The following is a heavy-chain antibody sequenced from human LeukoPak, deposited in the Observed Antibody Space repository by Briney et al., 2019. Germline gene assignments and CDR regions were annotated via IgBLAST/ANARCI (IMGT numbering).Heavy chain of an antibody. CDR3: AREVVAAVYDAFDI. J-gene: IGHJ3*02. CDR1: GYIFTDYY. V-gene: IGHV1/OR15-1*02. Sequence: ASVKVSCKASGYIFTDYYMHWVRQAPGQELGWMGRINPNSGGTNYAQKFQGRVTMARDTSISTAYTELSSLRSEDTAVYYCAREVVAAVYDAFDIWGQGTMVTVSS. D-gene: IGHD2-15*01. CDR2: INPNSGGT.